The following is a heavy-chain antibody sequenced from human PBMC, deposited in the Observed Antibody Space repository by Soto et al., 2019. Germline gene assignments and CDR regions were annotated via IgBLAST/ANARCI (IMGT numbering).Heavy chain of an antibody. V-gene: IGHV3-23*01. D-gene: IGHD3-22*01. Sequence: PGGSLRLSCVASGFTFGAYVMTWVRQAPGKGLEWVSTTSDGGGGTYYAESVKGRFTISRDNSKNTLYLQMNSLRVEDTAVYYCAKDLSSSGYKYFDCWGQGSLVTVSS. CDR1: GFTFGAYV. J-gene: IGHJ4*02. CDR3: AKDLSSSGYKYFDC. CDR2: TSDGGGGT.